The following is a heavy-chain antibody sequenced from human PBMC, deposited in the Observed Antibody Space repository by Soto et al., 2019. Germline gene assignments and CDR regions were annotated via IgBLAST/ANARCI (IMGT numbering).Heavy chain of an antibody. V-gene: IGHV4-59*01. D-gene: IGHD4-4*01. CDR3: PRDLAHSNPYYFDY. J-gene: IGHJ4*02. CDR1: GGPISSYD. CDR2: VYYSGST. Sequence: QVQLQESGPGLGKPSETLSLTCTVSGGPISSYDWSWIRQPPGKGLAWIGYVYYSGSTNYNPPLKSRVTISVDTAKNQFSLQLSYVTAADTAVYDCPRDLAHSNPYYFDYWGQGTLVTVSS.